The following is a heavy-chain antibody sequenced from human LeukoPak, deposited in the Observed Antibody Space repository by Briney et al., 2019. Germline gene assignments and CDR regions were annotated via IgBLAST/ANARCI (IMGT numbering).Heavy chain of an antibody. D-gene: IGHD3-10*01. CDR3: ARDPFFRTYGFPYFDY. J-gene: IGHJ4*02. Sequence: AGGSLRLSCAASGFTFSSYWMSWVRQAPGKGLEWVANIKQDGSEKYYVDSVKGRFTISRDNAKNSLYLQMNSLRAEDTAVYYCARDPFFRTYGFPYFDYWGQGTLVTVSS. CDR2: IKQDGSEK. V-gene: IGHV3-7*01. CDR1: GFTFSSYW.